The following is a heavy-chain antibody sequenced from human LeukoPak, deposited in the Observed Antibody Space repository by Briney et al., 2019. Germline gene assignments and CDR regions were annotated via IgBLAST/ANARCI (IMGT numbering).Heavy chain of an antibody. J-gene: IGHJ3*02. CDR3: ARDWGVVPWRDVFDI. Sequence: GGSLRLSCAVSGFTFSDYYLDWVRQAPGKGLEWVTNMKQSGSEKYNVASVKGRFTVSRDNSKNTLYLQMNSLRAEDTAVYYCARDWGVVPWRDVFDIWGQGTMVTVSS. V-gene: IGHV3-7*01. D-gene: IGHD3-3*01. CDR1: GFTFSDYY. CDR2: MKQSGSEK.